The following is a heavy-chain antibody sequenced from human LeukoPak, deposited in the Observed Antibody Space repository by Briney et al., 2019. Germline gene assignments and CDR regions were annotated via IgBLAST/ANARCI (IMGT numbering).Heavy chain of an antibody. J-gene: IGHJ4*02. CDR1: GFTFSVYG. Sequence: GGSLRLSCAASGFTFSVYGMNWVRQAPGKGLEWVSYISGNSDTMYYTDSVKGRFTISRDNAKNSLFLQMYSLRAEDTAVYYCVTSAGHLDHWGQGTLVTVSS. D-gene: IGHD1-14*01. V-gene: IGHV3-48*01. CDR2: ISGNSDTM. CDR3: VTSAGHLDH.